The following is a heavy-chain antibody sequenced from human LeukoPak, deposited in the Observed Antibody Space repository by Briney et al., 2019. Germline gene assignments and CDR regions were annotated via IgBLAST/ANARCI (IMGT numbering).Heavy chain of an antibody. J-gene: IGHJ6*02. CDR2: INSDGTTT. V-gene: IGHV3-74*01. CDR1: GFTFSRYW. CDR3: ARGNYYGMDV. Sequence: GGSLRLSCAPSGFTFSRYWMHWVRQAPGKGLLWVSRINSDGTTTYYADSVKGGFTISRDNAKNTLYLQVNSLRAEDTAVYYCARGNYYGMDVWGQGTTVTVSS.